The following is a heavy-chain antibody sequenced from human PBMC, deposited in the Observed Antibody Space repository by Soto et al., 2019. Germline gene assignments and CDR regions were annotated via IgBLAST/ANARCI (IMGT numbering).Heavy chain of an antibody. Sequence: ASVKVSCKASGYTFTSYGISWVRQAPGQGLEWMGWISAYNGNTNYAQKLQGRVTMTTDTSTSTAYMELRSLRSDDTAVYYCARDPGGDYANWFDPWGQGTLVTSPQ. V-gene: IGHV1-18*01. CDR2: ISAYNGNT. CDR3: ARDPGGDYANWFDP. J-gene: IGHJ5*02. D-gene: IGHD1-26*01. CDR1: GYTFTSYG.